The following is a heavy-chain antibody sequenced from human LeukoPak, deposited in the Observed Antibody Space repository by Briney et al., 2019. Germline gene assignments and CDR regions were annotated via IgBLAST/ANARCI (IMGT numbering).Heavy chain of an antibody. V-gene: IGHV3-66*01. CDR2: IYSGGST. Sequence: PGGSLRLSCAASGFTFSTYWIHWVRQAPGKGLVWVSRIYSGGSTYYADSVKGRFTIPRDNSKNTLYLQMNSLRAEDTAVYYCARDPARNSSSWGQGTLVTVSS. CDR3: ARDPARNSSS. CDR1: GFTFSTYW. D-gene: IGHD6-13*01. J-gene: IGHJ4*02.